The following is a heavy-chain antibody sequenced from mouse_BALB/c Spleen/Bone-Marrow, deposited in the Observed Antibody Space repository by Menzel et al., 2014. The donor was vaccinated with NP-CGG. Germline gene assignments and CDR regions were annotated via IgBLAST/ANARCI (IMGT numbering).Heavy chain of an antibody. CDR2: INPDSSTI. CDR3: ARLGNYGWFAY. V-gene: IGHV4-1*02. J-gene: IGHJ3*01. CDR1: GFDFSRYW. Sequence: EVKVVESGGGLVQPGGSLKLSCAASGFDFSRYWMSWVRQAPGKGLEWIGEINPDSSTINYTPSLKDKFIISRDNAKNTLYLQMSKVRSGDTALYYCARLGNYGWFAYWGQGTLVTVSA. D-gene: IGHD2-1*01.